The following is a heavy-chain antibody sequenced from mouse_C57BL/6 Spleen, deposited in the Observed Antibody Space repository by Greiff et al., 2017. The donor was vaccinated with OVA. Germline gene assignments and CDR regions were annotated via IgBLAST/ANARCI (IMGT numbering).Heavy chain of an antibody. D-gene: IGHD1-1*01. J-gene: IGHJ2*01. Sequence: EVQLQQSVAELVRPGASVKLSCTASGFTITNTYMHWVKQSPEQGLEWIGGIDPANGNTKYAPKFQGKATITADPSSNTAYLQLSSLTSEDTAISYCAADPYYSGSINYWGQGTTLTVSS. CDR3: AADPYYSGSINY. CDR2: IDPANGNT. V-gene: IGHV14-3*01. CDR1: GFTITNTY.